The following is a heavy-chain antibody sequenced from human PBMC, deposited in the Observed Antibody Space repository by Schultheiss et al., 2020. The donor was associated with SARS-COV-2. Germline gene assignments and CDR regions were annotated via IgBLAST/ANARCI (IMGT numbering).Heavy chain of an antibody. CDR2: MNPNSGNT. D-gene: IGHD7-27*01. V-gene: IGHV1-8*02. J-gene: IGHJ4*02. Sequence: ASVKVSCKASGGTFSSYAINWVRQATGQGLEWMGWMNPNSGNTGYAQKFQGRVTMTRNTSISTAYMELSSLRSEDTAVYYCARGAPLTGYFDYWGQGTLVTVSS. CDR3: ARGAPLTGYFDY. CDR1: GGTFSSYA.